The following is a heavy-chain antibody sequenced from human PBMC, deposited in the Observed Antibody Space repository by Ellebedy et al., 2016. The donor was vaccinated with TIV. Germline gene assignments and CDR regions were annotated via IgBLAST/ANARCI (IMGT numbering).Heavy chain of an antibody. CDR1: GFTFSGSA. J-gene: IGHJ6*02. Sequence: GGSLRLSXAASGFTFSGSAMHWVRQASGKGLEWVGHIRSKANSYATAYAASVKGRFTISRDDSKNTAYLQMNSLKTEDTAVYYCTRLRGIAVTPYGMDVWGQGTTVTVSS. V-gene: IGHV3-73*01. CDR2: IRSKANSYAT. CDR3: TRLRGIAVTPYGMDV. D-gene: IGHD6-19*01.